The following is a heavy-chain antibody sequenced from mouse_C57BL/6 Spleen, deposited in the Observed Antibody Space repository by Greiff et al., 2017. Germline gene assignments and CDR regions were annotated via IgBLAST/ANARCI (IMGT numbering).Heavy chain of an antibody. CDR3: ARSGDSSGLGAY. CDR2: IYPGDGET. J-gene: IGHJ3*01. D-gene: IGHD3-2*02. Sequence: VQLQQSGAELVKPGASVKISCKASGYAFSSYWMNWVKQRPGKGLEWIGQIYPGDGETNYNGKFKGKATLTADKSSSTAYMQLSSLTSEDSAVYFCARSGDSSGLGAYWGQGTLVTVSA. V-gene: IGHV1-80*01. CDR1: GYAFSSYW.